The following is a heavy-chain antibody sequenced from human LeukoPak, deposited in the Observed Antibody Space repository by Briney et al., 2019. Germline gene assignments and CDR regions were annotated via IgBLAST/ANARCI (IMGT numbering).Heavy chain of an antibody. CDR3: AKDARRSSGWYFFDS. D-gene: IGHD6-19*01. J-gene: IGHJ4*02. CDR2: ISDGGDRT. Sequence: GASLRLSCAASGFTFSSYSMNWVRQAPGKGLEWVSGISDGGDRTYYADSVKGRFTISRDNSKNTLYLQMNSLRAEDTAVYYCAKDARRSSGWYFFDSWGQGTLVTVSS. V-gene: IGHV3-23*01. CDR1: GFTFSSYS.